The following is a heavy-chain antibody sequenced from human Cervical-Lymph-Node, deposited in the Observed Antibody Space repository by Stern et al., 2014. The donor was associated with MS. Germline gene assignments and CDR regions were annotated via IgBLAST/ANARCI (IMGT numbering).Heavy chain of an antibody. CDR2: VSSDGANT. J-gene: IGHJ3*02. Sequence: VQLVESGGGVVQPGWSLRLSCAASGFIFSNYAMHWVRQPPGEGLEWVAVVSSDGANTYFADSVKGRFTISRDNSKNTLYLQMNSLKIEDTAIYYCASQIWGQGTMVTVSS. CDR3: ASQI. CDR1: GFIFSNYA. V-gene: IGHV3-30*01.